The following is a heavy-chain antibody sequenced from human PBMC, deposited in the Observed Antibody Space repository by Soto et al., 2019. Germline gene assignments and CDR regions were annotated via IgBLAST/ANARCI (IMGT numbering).Heavy chain of an antibody. CDR2: IIPLLGIA. D-gene: IGHD1-26*01. Sequence: ASVKVSCKASGYTFTSYDINWVRQATGQGLEWMGRIIPLLGIANSTYSFKGGPAIPAVTSPAPPYMGLSAVRSEETAVFYCGRSWVAPPYAKCFEHWGQGTLVTVPS. CDR1: GYTFTSYD. J-gene: IGHJ1*01. CDR3: GRSWVAPPYAKCFEH. V-gene: IGHV1-69*04.